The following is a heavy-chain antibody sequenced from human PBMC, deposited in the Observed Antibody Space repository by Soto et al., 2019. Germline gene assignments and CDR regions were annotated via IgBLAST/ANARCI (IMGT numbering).Heavy chain of an antibody. D-gene: IGHD2-15*01. V-gene: IGHV4-30-4*01. CDR2: IYYSGST. CDR1: GGSISSGDYY. CDR3: ASRGTTTYCSGGSCYARGFDY. Sequence: QVQLQESGPGLVKPSQTLSLTCTVSGGSISSGDYYWSWIRQPPGKGLEWIGYIYYSGSTYYNPSLRSRITTSVATPKNQLCLKVSSVTAADTAVYYCASRGTTTYCSGGSCYARGFDYWGQGTLVTVSS. J-gene: IGHJ4*02.